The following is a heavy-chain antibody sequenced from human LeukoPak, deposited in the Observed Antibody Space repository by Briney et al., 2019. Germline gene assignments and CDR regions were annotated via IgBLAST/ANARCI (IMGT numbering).Heavy chain of an antibody. CDR2: IYYSGST. CDR1: GGSISSYY. Sequence: PSETLSLTCTVSGGSISSYYWSWIRQPPGKGLEWVGYIYYSGSTNYNPSLKSRVTISVDTSKNQFSLKLSSVTAAATAVYYCARFPPLRYFDWPYFDYWGQGTLVTVSS. CDR3: ARFPPLRYFDWPYFDY. J-gene: IGHJ4*02. D-gene: IGHD3-9*01. V-gene: IGHV4-59*01.